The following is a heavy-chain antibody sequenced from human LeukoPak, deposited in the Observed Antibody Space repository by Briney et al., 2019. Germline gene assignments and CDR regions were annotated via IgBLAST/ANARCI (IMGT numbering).Heavy chain of an antibody. J-gene: IGHJ4*02. CDR1: GYTFTGYY. V-gene: IGHV1-2*02. Sequence: ASVKVSCKASGYTFTGYYMHWVRQVPGQGLEWMGWINPNSGGTNYAQKFQGRVTMTRDTSISTAYMELSRLRSDDTAVYYCARDLIQLELYYFDYWGQGTLVTVSS. CDR3: ARDLIQLELYYFDY. CDR2: INPNSGGT. D-gene: IGHD1-1*01.